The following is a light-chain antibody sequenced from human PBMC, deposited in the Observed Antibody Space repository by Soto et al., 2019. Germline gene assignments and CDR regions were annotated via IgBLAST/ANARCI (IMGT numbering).Light chain of an antibody. CDR2: ATS. Sequence: DIQMTQSPSAMSASVGDRVTITCRASQGIGNLLTWFQQQPGKVPQRLIYATSSLQNGVPARFSGTGSGTEFTLTISSLQPEDFATYYCLQHDSYPFTFGGGTKVQIK. CDR3: LQHDSYPFT. J-gene: IGKJ4*01. V-gene: IGKV1-17*03. CDR1: QGIGNL.